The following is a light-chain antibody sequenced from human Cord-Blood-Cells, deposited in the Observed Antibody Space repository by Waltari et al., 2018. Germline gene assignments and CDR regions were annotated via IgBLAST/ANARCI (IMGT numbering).Light chain of an antibody. Sequence: EIVMTXXPATLSVSPGAXXTLSCSASQSVSSNLAWYQQKPGQAPRLLIYGASPRATSIPARFSGSGSGTEXTLTIXSLQSEDFAVYYCQQYNNWPPYSFGQGTKLEIK. CDR1: QSVSSN. CDR2: GAS. CDR3: QQYNNWPPYS. V-gene: IGKV3-15*01. J-gene: IGKJ2*03.